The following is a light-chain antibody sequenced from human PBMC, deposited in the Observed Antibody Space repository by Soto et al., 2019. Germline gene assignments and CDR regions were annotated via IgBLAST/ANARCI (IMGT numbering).Light chain of an antibody. CDR3: QQYGSSLPYT. J-gene: IGKJ2*01. Sequence: EIVLTQSPGTLSLSPGERATLSCRASQSVSSTYLAWYQQKPGQAPRLLIYGASSRATGIPDRFSGSGSGTDFTLTISRPEPEDFAVYYCQQYGSSLPYTFGQGTNLEIK. CDR1: QSVSSTY. V-gene: IGKV3-20*01. CDR2: GAS.